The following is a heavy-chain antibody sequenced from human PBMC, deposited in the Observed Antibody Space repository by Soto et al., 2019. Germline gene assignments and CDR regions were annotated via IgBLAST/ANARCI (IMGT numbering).Heavy chain of an antibody. J-gene: IGHJ6*02. D-gene: IGHD2-2*01. CDR2: ILPISGTA. CDR3: ARSQGSSTSLEIYYYYYYGMDV. V-gene: IGHV1-69*01. CDR1: GGTFSSYA. Sequence: QVQLVQSGAEVKKPGSSVKVSCKASGGTFSSYAISWVRQAPGQGLEWMGGILPISGTANYAQKFPGRVTTSADYSTSTAYMELSSLRSEDTAVYYCARSQGSSTSLEIYYYYYYGMDVWGQGTTVTVSS.